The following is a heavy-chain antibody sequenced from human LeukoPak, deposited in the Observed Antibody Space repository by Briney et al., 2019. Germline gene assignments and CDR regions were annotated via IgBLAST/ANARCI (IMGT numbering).Heavy chain of an antibody. CDR3: ARALELREDFDY. V-gene: IGHV3-23*01. Sequence: GGSLRLSCAASGFTFSSYAMSWVRQAPGKGLEWVSAISGSGGSTYYADSVKGRFTISRDNSKNTLYLQMNSLRAEDTAVYYCARALELREDFDYWGQGTLVTVSS. CDR1: GFTFSSYA. D-gene: IGHD1-7*01. CDR2: ISGSGGST. J-gene: IGHJ4*02.